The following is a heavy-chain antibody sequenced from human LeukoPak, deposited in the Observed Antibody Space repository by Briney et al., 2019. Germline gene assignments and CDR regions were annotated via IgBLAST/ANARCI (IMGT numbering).Heavy chain of an antibody. CDR3: ARDLGGNYLTYYYYYYMDV. CDR1: GFTFSNYE. Sequence: GGSLRLSCAASGFTFSNYEMNWVRQAPGKGLEWVSSISSSSSYIYYADSVKGRFTISRDNAKNSLYLQMNSLRAEDTAVYYCARDLGGNYLTYYYYYYMDVWGKGTTVTVSS. CDR2: ISSSSSYI. J-gene: IGHJ6*03. D-gene: IGHD1-26*01. V-gene: IGHV3-21*01.